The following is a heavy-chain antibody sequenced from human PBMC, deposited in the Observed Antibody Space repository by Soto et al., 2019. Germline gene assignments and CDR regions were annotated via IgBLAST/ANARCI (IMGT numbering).Heavy chain of an antibody. D-gene: IGHD3-22*01. CDR1: GGSISSYY. CDR3: AREGDSSGYYNYSDY. J-gene: IGHJ4*02. V-gene: IGHV4-59*01. Sequence: ETLSLTCTVSGGSISSYYWSWIRQPPGKGLEWIGYIYYSGSTNYNPSLKSRVTISVDTSKNQFSLKLSSVTAADTAVYYCAREGDSSGYYNYSDYWGQGTLVTVSS. CDR2: IYYSGST.